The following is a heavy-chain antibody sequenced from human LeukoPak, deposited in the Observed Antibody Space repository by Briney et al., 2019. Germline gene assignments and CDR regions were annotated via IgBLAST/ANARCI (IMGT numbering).Heavy chain of an antibody. CDR1: GFTVSTTY. CDR3: ARSYGDYVSLYFDY. D-gene: IGHD4-17*01. CDR2: IYVEGRT. V-gene: IGHV3-53*01. Sequence: GGSLRLSCAASGFTVSTTYMSWVRQAPGKGLEWVSLIYVEGRTYYADSVKGRFTISRDNSKNTLYLQMNSLRAEDTAVYYCARSYGDYVSLYFDYWGQGTLVTVSS. J-gene: IGHJ4*02.